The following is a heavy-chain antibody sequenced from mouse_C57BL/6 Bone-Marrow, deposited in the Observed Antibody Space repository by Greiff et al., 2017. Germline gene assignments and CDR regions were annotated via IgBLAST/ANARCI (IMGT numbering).Heavy chain of an antibody. Sequence: VQLQQPGAELVKPGASVKLSCKASGYTFTSYWMHWVKQRPGQGLEWIGMIHPNSGSTNYNEKFKSKATLTVDKSSSTAYMQLSILTSEDSAVYYCAIPFYYYGSIPFAYWGQGTLVTVSA. J-gene: IGHJ3*01. V-gene: IGHV1-64*01. CDR1: GYTFTSYW. CDR2: IHPNSGST. CDR3: AIPFYYYGSIPFAY. D-gene: IGHD1-1*01.